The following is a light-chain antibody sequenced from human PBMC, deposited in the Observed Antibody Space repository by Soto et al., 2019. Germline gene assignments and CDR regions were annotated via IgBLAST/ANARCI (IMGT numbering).Light chain of an antibody. CDR1: EFLSSSY. J-gene: IGKJ2*01. CDR2: AAS. V-gene: IGKV3-20*01. CDR3: QQQGT. Sequence: EIVLTQSPGTLSLSPGERATLSCRASEFLSSSYLVWYQQKPGQAPRLLIYAASRRATGIPDRFRGSGSATEYTLTINTLEPEDFALYYGQQQGTFGQGTKLEIK.